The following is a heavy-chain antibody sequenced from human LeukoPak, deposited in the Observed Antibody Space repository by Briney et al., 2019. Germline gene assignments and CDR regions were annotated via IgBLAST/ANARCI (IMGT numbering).Heavy chain of an antibody. Sequence: ASVKVSCKASGYTFTSYDINWVRQATGQGLEWLGWMNPNSGNTGYAQKLQGRVTMTTDTSTSTAYMELRSLRSDDTAVYYCARVGTYPLVDRTDYWGQGTLVTVSS. D-gene: IGHD1-1*01. V-gene: IGHV1-8*01. J-gene: IGHJ4*02. CDR1: GYTFTSYD. CDR2: MNPNSGNT. CDR3: ARVGTYPLVDRTDY.